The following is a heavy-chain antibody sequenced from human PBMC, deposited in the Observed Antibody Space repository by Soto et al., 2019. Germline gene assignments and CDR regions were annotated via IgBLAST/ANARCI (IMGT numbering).Heavy chain of an antibody. D-gene: IGHD3-10*01. CDR2: IKPNDGTT. J-gene: IGHJ4*02. CDR3: VRETGAFED. Sequence: QVQLVQSGIEVKKPGASLHVSCKASGYTFSDYQMHWVRQATGQGLEWMGVIKPNDGTTFYAQRLQGRVTMTRDTSTSTVYMDLSRLTFEDTAIYYCVRETGAFEDWGQGTLVTVSS. CDR1: GYTFSDYQ. V-gene: IGHV1-46*01.